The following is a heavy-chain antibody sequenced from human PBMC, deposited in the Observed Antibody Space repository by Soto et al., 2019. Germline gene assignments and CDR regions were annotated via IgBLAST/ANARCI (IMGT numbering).Heavy chain of an antibody. J-gene: IGHJ6*02. V-gene: IGHV6-1*01. D-gene: IGHD6-19*01. CDR2: TYYRSKWYN. CDR1: GDSVSSNSAA. CDR3: ARIAVAGTDYYYYGMDV. Sequence: QTLSLTCAISGDSVSSNSAAWNWIRQSPSRGLEWLGRTYYRSKWYNDYAVSVKSRITINPDTSKNQFSLQLNSVTTEDTAVYYCARIAVAGTDYYYYGMDVWGQWTTVTAS.